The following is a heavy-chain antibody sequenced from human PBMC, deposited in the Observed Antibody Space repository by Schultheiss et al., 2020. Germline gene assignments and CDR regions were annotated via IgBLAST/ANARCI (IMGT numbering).Heavy chain of an antibody. D-gene: IGHD3-10*01. CDR3: ARDFYGSGRYYFDY. V-gene: IGHV4-61*10. Sequence: SETLSLTCTVSGGSISSGSYYWSWIRQPAGKGLEWIGYIYYSGSTNYNPSLKSRVTISVDTSKNQFSLKLSSVTAADTAVYYCARDFYGSGRYYFDYWGQGTLVTVSS. CDR1: GGSISSGSYY. CDR2: IYYSGST. J-gene: IGHJ4*02.